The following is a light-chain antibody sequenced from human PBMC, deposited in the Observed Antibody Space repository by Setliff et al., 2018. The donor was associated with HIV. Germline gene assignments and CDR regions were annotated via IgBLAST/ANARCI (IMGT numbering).Light chain of an antibody. J-gene: IGLJ1*01. CDR3: SSYTSTSTLLV. Sequence: QSALTQPASVSGSPGQSITISCTGTSSDVGGYNYVSWYQQHPGKAPKLRIYDVSNRPSGVSNRFSGSKSGNTASPTISGLQAEDEADYYCSSYTSTSTLLVFGTGTKGTVL. CDR2: DVS. CDR1: SSDVGGYNY. V-gene: IGLV2-14*03.